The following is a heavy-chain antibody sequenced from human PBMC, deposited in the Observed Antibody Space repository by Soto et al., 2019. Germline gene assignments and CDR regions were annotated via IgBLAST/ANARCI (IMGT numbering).Heavy chain of an antibody. CDR3: AKHLSDRYYYYYAMDG. V-gene: IGHV3-23*01. Sequence: GGSLRLSCAASGFTFSNYAMSWVRQAPGKGLEWVSAISGSGGSTCYADSVKGRFTISRDNSKNTLYLQMNSLRAEDTAVYYCAKHLSDRYYYYYAMDGWGQGTTVTVS. CDR1: GFTFSNYA. CDR2: ISGSGGST. D-gene: IGHD2-21*02. J-gene: IGHJ6*02.